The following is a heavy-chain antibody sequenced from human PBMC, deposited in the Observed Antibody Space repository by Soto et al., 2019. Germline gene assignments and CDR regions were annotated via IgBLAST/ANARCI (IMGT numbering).Heavy chain of an antibody. CDR2: INHSGST. CDR1: GGSFSGYY. D-gene: IGHD1-1*01. Sequence: ETLSLTCAVYGGSFSGYYWSWIRQPPGKGLEWIGEINHSGSTNYNPSLKSRVTISVDTSKNQFSLKLSSVTAADTAVYYCARDTYNWNVRGPNAFDIWGQGTMVTVSS. J-gene: IGHJ3*02. CDR3: ARDTYNWNVRGPNAFDI. V-gene: IGHV4-34*01.